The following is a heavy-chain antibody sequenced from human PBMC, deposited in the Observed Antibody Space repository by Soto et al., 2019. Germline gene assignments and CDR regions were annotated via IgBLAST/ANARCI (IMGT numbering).Heavy chain of an antibody. V-gene: IGHV3-23*01. Sequence: EVQLLESGGVLAQPGGALRLSCVVSGFTCRPYEMSCVLQAPGKGLEWVSIISGNGDKTDYADSVKGRFTISRVNSKNTLYLQMNSLRAEDTAVYYCAKPSRDGTSYCSCDNGGQGTLVTVSS. D-gene: IGHD2-21*02. J-gene: IGHJ1*01. CDR1: GFTCRPYE. CDR3: AKPSRDGTSYCSCDN. CDR2: ISGNGDKT.